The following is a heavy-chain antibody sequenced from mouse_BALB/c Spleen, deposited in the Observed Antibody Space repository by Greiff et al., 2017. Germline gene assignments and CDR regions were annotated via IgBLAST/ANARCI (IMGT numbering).Heavy chain of an antibody. CDR2: IYPGDGDT. CDR3: ARSYGYFFDY. Sequence: QVQLKQSGAELARPGASVKLSCKASGYTFTSYWMQWVKQRPGQGLEWIGAIYPGDGDTRYTQKFKGKATLTADKSSSTAYMQLSSLASEDSAVYYCARSYGYFFDYWGQGTTLTVSS. D-gene: IGHD2-2*01. V-gene: IGHV1-87*01. J-gene: IGHJ2*01. CDR1: GYTFTSYW.